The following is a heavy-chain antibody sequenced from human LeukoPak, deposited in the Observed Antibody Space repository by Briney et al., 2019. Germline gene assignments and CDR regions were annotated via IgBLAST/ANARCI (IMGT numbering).Heavy chain of an antibody. CDR1: GFTFSNAW. D-gene: IGHD2-15*01. CDR2: IKSKTDGGTT. CDR3: TTSLYCSGGSCYSIDY. J-gene: IGHJ4*02. V-gene: IGHV3-15*01. Sequence: GGSLRLSCAASGFTFSNAWMSWVRQAPGKGLEWVGRIKSKTDGGTTDYAAPVKGRFTISRGDSKNTLYLQMNSLKTEDTAVYYCTTSLYCSGGSCYSIDYWGQGTLVTVSS.